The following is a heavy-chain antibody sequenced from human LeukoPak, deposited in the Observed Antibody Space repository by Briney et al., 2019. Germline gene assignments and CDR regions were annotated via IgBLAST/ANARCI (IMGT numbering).Heavy chain of an antibody. CDR3: AKISVVGVIRGAFDI. J-gene: IGHJ3*02. CDR2: ISGSGDST. Sequence: PGGSLRLSCAASGFTFDDYGMTWVRQAPGKGLEWVSSISGSGDSTYYADSVKGRFTISRDNSKNTLYLQMNSLRAEDTALYYCAKISVVGVIRGAFDIWGQGTMVTVSS. V-gene: IGHV3-23*01. D-gene: IGHD3-10*01. CDR1: GFTFDDYG.